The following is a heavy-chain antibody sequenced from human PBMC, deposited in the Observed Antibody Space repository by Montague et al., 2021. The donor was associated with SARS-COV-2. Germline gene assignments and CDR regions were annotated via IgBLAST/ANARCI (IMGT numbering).Heavy chain of an antibody. CDR1: GFIFSSYS. Sequence: SLRLSLSASGFIFSSYSMNWVRQAPGKGLEWVSYISSSSGNIYYADSVKGRFTISRDNAKNSLYLQMNSLRDEDTAVYYCARDRPPSVWGTDAFDIWGQGTMVTVSS. CDR2: ISSSSGNI. D-gene: IGHD7-27*01. CDR3: ARDRPPSVWGTDAFDI. V-gene: IGHV3-48*02. J-gene: IGHJ3*02.